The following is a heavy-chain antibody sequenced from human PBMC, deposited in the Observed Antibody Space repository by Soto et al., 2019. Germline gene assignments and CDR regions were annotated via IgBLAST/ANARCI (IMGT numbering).Heavy chain of an antibody. V-gene: IGHV3-30*18. Sequence: QVQLVESGGGVVQPGRSLRLSCAASGFTFSSYGMHWVRQAPGKGLEWVAVISYDGSNKYYADSVKGRFTISRDNSKNTLYLQMNSLRAEDTAVYYCAKARHSGYDPTPGFDYWGQGTLVTVSS. D-gene: IGHD5-12*01. CDR2: ISYDGSNK. CDR1: GFTFSSYG. J-gene: IGHJ4*02. CDR3: AKARHSGYDPTPGFDY.